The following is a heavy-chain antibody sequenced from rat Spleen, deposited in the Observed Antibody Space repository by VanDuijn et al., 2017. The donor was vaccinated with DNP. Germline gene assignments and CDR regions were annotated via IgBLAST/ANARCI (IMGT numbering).Heavy chain of an antibody. V-gene: IGHV5-7*01. CDR3: ARQRVMYTTATGFAY. Sequence: EVQLVESGGGLVQPGRSLKLSCAASGVTFSDYNMAWVRQAPKGGLEWVATISISGSTTSYPDSVKGRFTISRDNAKSCLYLHMNSLKSEDTATYYCARQRVMYTTATGFAYWGQGTLVTVSS. CDR2: ISISGSTT. D-gene: IGHD1-6*01. J-gene: IGHJ3*01. CDR1: GVTFSDYN.